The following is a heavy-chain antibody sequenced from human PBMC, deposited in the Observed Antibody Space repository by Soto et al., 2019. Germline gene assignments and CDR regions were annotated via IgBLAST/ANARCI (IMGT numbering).Heavy chain of an antibody. CDR3: ARLDAGSLQDRSGFWGQ. J-gene: IGHJ1*01. CDR1: GNTFSRYA. Sequence: QVQLVQSGAEVKEPGSSVKVSCTASGNTFSRYALSWVRQAPGQGFEWMGGITPIFGNADYAQKFMGRLTITADPSTSTAYMELTGLRSDDTAVYYCARLDAGSLQDRSGFWGQWGQWTLVIVSS. D-gene: IGHD6-19*01. V-gene: IGHV1-69*01. CDR2: ITPIFGNA.